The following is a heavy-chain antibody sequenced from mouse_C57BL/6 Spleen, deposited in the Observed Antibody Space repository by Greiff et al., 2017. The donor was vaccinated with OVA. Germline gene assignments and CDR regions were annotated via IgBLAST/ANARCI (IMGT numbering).Heavy chain of an antibody. J-gene: IGHJ1*03. Sequence: QVQLQQPGAELVKPGASVKLSCKASGYTFTSYWMHWVKQRPGQGLEWIGMIHPNSGSTNYNEKFKSKATLTVDKSSSTAYMQLSSLTSEDSAVYYCARSGGYDYDDVWYFDVWGTGTTVTVSS. D-gene: IGHD2-4*01. V-gene: IGHV1-64*01. CDR2: IHPNSGST. CDR1: GYTFTSYW. CDR3: ARSGGYDYDDVWYFDV.